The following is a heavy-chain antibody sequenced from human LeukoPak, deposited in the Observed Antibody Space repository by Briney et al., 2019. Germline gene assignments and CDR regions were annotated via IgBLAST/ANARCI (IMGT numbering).Heavy chain of an antibody. Sequence: SETLSLTCTVSGGSISSHYWSWIRQPPGKGLEWIGYIYYSGSTNYNPSLKSRVTISVDTSKNQFTLTLSSVTAADTAVYYCARAHGSSDFYYYMDVWGKGTTVTVSS. V-gene: IGHV4-59*11. D-gene: IGHD6-13*01. CDR2: IYYSGST. CDR3: ARAHGSSDFYYYMDV. CDR1: GGSISSHY. J-gene: IGHJ6*03.